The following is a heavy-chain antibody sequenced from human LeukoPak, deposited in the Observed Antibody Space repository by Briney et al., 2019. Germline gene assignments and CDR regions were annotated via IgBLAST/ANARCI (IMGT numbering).Heavy chain of an antibody. D-gene: IGHD6-6*01. Sequence: GGSLRLSCAASGFTFSSYGMHWVRQTPGKGLEWVANINQDGSVKYYVDSVKGRFTTSRDNAKNSVHLQVDSPRVEDTAVYICARIGYSSSSFDYWGQGTLVTVSS. CDR3: ARIGYSSSSFDY. V-gene: IGHV3-7*01. CDR2: INQDGSVK. J-gene: IGHJ4*02. CDR1: GFTFSSYG.